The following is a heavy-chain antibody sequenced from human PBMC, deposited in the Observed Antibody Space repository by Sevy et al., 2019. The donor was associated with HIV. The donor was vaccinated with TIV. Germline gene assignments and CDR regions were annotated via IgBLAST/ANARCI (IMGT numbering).Heavy chain of an antibody. CDR2: IWYDGSNK. D-gene: IGHD5-18*01. J-gene: IGHJ6*02. CDR3: ARDKSGGYYYYYYGMDV. V-gene: IGHV3-33*01. CDR1: GFTFSSYG. Sequence: GGSLRLSCAASGFTFSSYGMHWVRQAPGKGLEWVAVIWYDGSNKYYADSVKGRFTIPRDNSKNTLYLQMNSLRAEDTAVYYCARDKSGGYYYYYYGMDVWGQGTTVTVSS.